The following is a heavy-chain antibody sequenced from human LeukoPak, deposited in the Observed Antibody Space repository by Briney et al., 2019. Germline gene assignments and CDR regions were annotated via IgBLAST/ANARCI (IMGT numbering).Heavy chain of an antibody. Sequence: SETLSLTAIVSVDSISNAYWSWIGQPPGKERGWIGHIYYSGIIKYNPSLKSRATISVDTSQNQFSLKLSSVTAADTAVYYCARYTAVPSAYKWFDSWGQGILVTVSS. CDR2: IYYSGII. CDR3: ARYTAVPSAYKWFDS. D-gene: IGHD4-11*01. CDR1: VDSISNAY. V-gene: IGHV4-59*12. J-gene: IGHJ5*01.